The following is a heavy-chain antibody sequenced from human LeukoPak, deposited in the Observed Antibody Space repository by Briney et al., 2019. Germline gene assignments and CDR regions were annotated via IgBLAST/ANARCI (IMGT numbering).Heavy chain of an antibody. Sequence: GGSLRLSCAASGFTFDDYAMHWVRQAPGKGLEWVSSISVRSNYIYYADSVRGRFSISRDDARNSLYLQMDSLRGDDTAVYYCARLRRNSDSSGYYYYYDYWGQGTLVTVSS. D-gene: IGHD3-22*01. V-gene: IGHV3-21*01. J-gene: IGHJ4*02. CDR3: ARLRRNSDSSGYYYYYDY. CDR1: GFTFDDYA. CDR2: ISVRSNYI.